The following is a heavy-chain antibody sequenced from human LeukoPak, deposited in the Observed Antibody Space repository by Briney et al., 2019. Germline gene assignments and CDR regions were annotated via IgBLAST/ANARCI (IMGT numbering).Heavy chain of an antibody. Sequence: SETLSLTCAVYGGSFSGYYWSWIRQPPGKGLEWIGEINHSGSTNYNPSLKSRVTISVDTPKNQFSLKLSSVTAADTAVYYCARSSYYYGSGSYFGYWGQGTLVTVSS. CDR2: INHSGST. V-gene: IGHV4-34*01. CDR1: GGSFSGYY. D-gene: IGHD3-10*01. J-gene: IGHJ4*02. CDR3: ARSSYYYGSGSYFGY.